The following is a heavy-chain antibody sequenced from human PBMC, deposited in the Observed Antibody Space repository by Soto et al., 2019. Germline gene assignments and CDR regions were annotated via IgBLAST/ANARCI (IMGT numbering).Heavy chain of an antibody. CDR2: MNPNNGNT. CDR3: AREVDY. Sequence: EASVKVSCKASGYTFTSYDINWVRQATGQGLEWIGWMNPNNGNTNYAENLQDRVTMTTDTSTSTAYMDLRSLRSDDTAVYYCAREVDYWGQGTLVTVSS. V-gene: IGHV1-18*01. CDR1: GYTFTSYD. J-gene: IGHJ4*02.